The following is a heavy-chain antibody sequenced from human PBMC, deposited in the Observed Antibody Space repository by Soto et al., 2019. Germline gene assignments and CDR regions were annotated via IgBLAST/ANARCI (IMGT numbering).Heavy chain of an antibody. Sequence: GGSLRLSCAASGFTFSSYSMNWVRQAPGKGLEWVSYISSSSSTIYYADSVKGRFTISRDNAKNSLYLQMNSLRAEDTAVYYCARDGEVAPDIVVVVAASDSFMDVWGKGTTVTVSS. V-gene: IGHV3-48*01. CDR2: ISSSSSTI. J-gene: IGHJ6*03. CDR1: GFTFSSYS. D-gene: IGHD2-15*01. CDR3: ARDGEVAPDIVVVVAASDSFMDV.